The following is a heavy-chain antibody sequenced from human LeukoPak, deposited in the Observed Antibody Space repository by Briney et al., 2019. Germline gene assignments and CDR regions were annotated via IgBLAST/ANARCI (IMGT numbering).Heavy chain of an antibody. CDR1: GFTFSSYW. Sequence: GGSLRLSCAASGFTFSSYWMHWVRQAPGKGLVWVSRINSDRSSTSYADSVKGRFTISRDNAKNTLYLQMNSLRAEDTAVYYCAREPDILTGYDAFDIWGQGTMVTVSS. J-gene: IGHJ3*02. CDR3: AREPDILTGYDAFDI. V-gene: IGHV3-74*01. CDR2: INSDRSST. D-gene: IGHD3-9*01.